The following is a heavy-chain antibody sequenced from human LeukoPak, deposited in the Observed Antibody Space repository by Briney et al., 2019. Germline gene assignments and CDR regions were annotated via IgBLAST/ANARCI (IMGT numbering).Heavy chain of an antibody. CDR2: INPNSGGT. CDR3: ARDPSGSVAATSDY. V-gene: IGHV1-2*02. J-gene: IGHJ4*02. Sequence: VKVSFKASGGTFISYAISWVRQAPGQGLEWMGGINPNSGGTNYAQKFQGRVTMTRDTSISTAYMELSRLRSDDTAVYYCARDPSGSVAATSDYWGQGTLVTVSS. D-gene: IGHD2-15*01. CDR1: GGTFISYA.